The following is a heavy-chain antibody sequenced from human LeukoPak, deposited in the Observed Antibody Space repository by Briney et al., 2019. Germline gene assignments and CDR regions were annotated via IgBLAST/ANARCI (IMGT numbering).Heavy chain of an antibody. CDR3: ARVYGASRYFDL. CDR1: GDSISSFW. CDR2: IHYSGST. Sequence: SETLSLTCTVAGDSISSFWWSWIRQPAGKGLEWIGCIHYSGSTKYHPSFKSRVAMSVDTSKNQFSLKLSCVTAADTAVYYCARVYGASRYFDLWHRGTLVTVSS. J-gene: IGHJ2*01. D-gene: IGHD4-17*01. V-gene: IGHV4-59*12.